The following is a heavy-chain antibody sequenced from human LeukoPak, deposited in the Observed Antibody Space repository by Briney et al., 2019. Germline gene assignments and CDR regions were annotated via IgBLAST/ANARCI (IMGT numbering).Heavy chain of an antibody. V-gene: IGHV4-4*09. J-gene: IGHJ4*02. CDR3: ARQRRQSFSSPFYHF. CDR1: GDSITNSW. Sequence: SETLSLTCTVSGDSITNSWWSWVRQSPGKGLEWIGYIYATGTTNYNPSLMSRVTFSVDKSKNQFSLRLSSVTAADTAVYYCARQRRQSFSSPFYHFWGQGTLVTVSS. D-gene: IGHD2/OR15-2a*01. CDR2: IYATGTT.